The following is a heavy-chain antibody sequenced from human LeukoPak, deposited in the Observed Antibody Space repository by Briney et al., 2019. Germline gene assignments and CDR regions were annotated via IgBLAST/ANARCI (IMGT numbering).Heavy chain of an antibody. J-gene: IGHJ3*02. CDR2: INPSGGST. V-gene: IGHV1-46*01. CDR3: ARLVATIRAFDI. CDR1: GYTFTSYY. D-gene: IGHD5-12*01. Sequence: ASVTVSCTASGYTFTSYYMHWVRQAPGQGLEWMGIINPSGGSTSYAQKFQGRVTMTRDTSTSTVYMELSSLRSEDTAVYYCARLVATIRAFDIWGQGTMVTVSS.